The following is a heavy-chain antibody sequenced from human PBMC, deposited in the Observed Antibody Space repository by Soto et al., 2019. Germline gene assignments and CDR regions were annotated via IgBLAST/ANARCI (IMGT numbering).Heavy chain of an antibody. V-gene: IGHV1-69*13. CDR1: GGTFSSYA. Sequence: SVKFSCKASGGTFSSYAISWVRQAPGQGLEWMGGIIPIFGTANYAQKFQGRVTITADESTSTAYMELSSLRSEDTAVYYCARHIAARPGTNIFDYWGQGTLVTVSS. CDR3: ARHIAARPGTNIFDY. D-gene: IGHD6-6*01. CDR2: IIPIFGTA. J-gene: IGHJ4*02.